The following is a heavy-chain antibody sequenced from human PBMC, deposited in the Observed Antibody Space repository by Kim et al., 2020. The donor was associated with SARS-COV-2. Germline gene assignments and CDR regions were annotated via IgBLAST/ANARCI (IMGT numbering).Heavy chain of an antibody. CDR2: KYHSGSS. CDR1: GASITSYY. D-gene: IGHD3-10*01. V-gene: IGHV4-59*13. CDR3: ARVYGNNGLDY. Sequence: SETLSLTCTVSGASITSYYWSWVRQAPGKGLEWIGNKYHSGSSNYNPSLKSRVAISIDTSRKQFTLRLSSVTATDTAVYYCARVYGNNGLDYWGQGALVTVSS. J-gene: IGHJ4*02.